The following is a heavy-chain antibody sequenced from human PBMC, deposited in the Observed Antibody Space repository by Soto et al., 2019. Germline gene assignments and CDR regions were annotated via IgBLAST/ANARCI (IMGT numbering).Heavy chain of an antibody. CDR1: GGSISSYY. D-gene: IGHD6-13*01. CDR2: IYYSGST. CDR3: ARWAAATQPGFDP. Sequence: SETLSLTCTVSGGSISSYYWSWLRQPPGKGLEWIRYIYYSGSTNYNPSLKSRVTISVDTSKNQFSLKLRSVTAADTAVYYCARWAAATQPGFDPWGQGTLVTVSS. J-gene: IGHJ5*02. V-gene: IGHV4-59*01.